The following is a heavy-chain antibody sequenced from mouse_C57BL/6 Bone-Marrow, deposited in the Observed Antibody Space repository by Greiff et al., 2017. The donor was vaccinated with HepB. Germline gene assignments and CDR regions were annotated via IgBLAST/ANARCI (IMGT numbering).Heavy chain of an antibody. D-gene: IGHD1-1*01. Sequence: EVQGVESGGGLVQPKGSLKLSCAASGFSFNTYAMNWVRQAPGKGLEWVARIRSKSNNYATYYADSVKDRFTISRDDSESMLYLQMNNLKTEDTAMYYCVRQNYGYYFDDWGQGTTLTVSS. V-gene: IGHV10-1*01. CDR2: IRSKSNNYAT. CDR3: VRQNYGYYFDD. CDR1: GFSFNTYA. J-gene: IGHJ2*01.